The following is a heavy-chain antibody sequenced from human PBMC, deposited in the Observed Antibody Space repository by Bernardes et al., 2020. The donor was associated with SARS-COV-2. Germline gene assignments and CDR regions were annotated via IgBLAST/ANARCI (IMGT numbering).Heavy chain of an antibody. J-gene: IGHJ4*02. CDR1: GYTFTNYG. Sequence: ASVKVSCKSSGYTFTNYGISWVRQAPGQGLEWIGWIGAYNGNTNYAQKLQGRVTMTTDTPTSTAYMELRSLRSDDTAVYYCARARSRSSGWQTSFDYWGQGTLVTVSS. D-gene: IGHD6-19*01. CDR3: ARARSRSSGWQTSFDY. CDR2: IGAYNGNT. V-gene: IGHV1-18*04.